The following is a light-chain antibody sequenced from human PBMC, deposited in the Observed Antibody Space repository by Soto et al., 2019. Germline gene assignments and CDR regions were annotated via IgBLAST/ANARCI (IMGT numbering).Light chain of an antibody. Sequence: DIQMTQSPSTLSASVGDRVTITCRASQSTSSWLAWYQQKPGKAPKLLIYKASSLESGVPSRFSGSGSGTEFTLTISSLQPDDFATYYCQQYNSYWTFGQGTKVEIK. V-gene: IGKV1-5*03. CDR1: QSTSSW. CDR2: KAS. CDR3: QQYNSYWT. J-gene: IGKJ1*01.